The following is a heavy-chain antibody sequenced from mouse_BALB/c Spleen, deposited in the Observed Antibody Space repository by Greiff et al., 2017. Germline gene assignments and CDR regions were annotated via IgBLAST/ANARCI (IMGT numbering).Heavy chain of an antibody. J-gene: IGHJ3*01. CDR3: AREGNLPYYYGSRGSVAY. Sequence: QVQLQQPGAELVKPGASVKLSCKASGYTFTSYWMHWVKQRPGQGLEWIGEINPSNGRTNYNEKFKSKATLTVDKSSSTAYMQLSSLTSEDSAVYYCAREGNLPYYYGSRGSVAYWGQGTLVTVSA. CDR2: INPSNGRT. V-gene: IGHV1S81*02. D-gene: IGHD1-1*01. CDR1: GYTFTSYW.